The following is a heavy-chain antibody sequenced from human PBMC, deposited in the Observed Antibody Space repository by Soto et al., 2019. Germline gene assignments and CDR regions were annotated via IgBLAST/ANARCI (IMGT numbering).Heavy chain of an antibody. J-gene: IGHJ5*02. CDR3: ASGWASDTSRPSGCFDP. V-gene: IGHV4-39*07. CDR1: GGSISSSSYY. Sequence: PSETLSLTCILSGGSISSSSYYWGWIRQPPGKGLEWIGSIYYSGSTYYNPSLKSRVTISVDTSKNQFSLKLSSVTAAVTAVYYCASGWASDTSRPSGCFDPWGQRTPVTVSS. D-gene: IGHD6-19*01. CDR2: IYYSGST.